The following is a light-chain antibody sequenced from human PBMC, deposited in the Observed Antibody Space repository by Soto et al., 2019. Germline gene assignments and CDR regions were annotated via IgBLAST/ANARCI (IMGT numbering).Light chain of an antibody. CDR2: DAS. J-gene: IGKJ1*01. V-gene: IGKV1-5*01. CDR1: QSISRS. Sequence: DIQMTQSPSTLSASVGDRVTITCRASQSISRSLAWYQQKPGKAPSLLIYDASSLEGGVPSRFSGSGFGTEFTLTITNLQPADFATYYCQHYHSSPWTFGQGTKVEIK. CDR3: QHYHSSPWT.